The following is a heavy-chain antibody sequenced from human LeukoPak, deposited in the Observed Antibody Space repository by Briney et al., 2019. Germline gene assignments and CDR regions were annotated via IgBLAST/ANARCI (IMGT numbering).Heavy chain of an antibody. J-gene: IGHJ5*01. V-gene: IGHV1-18*01. D-gene: IGHD3-3*01. Sequence: ASVKVSCKAAGYTFTNYGISWVRQAPGQGLEWMGWISTYNGDTKYPQTLQGRVTMTTDTSTSTAYMELRSLRSDDTAVYYCARGGHYYGFDCWGQGTLVTVSS. CDR3: ARGGHYYGFDC. CDR1: GYTFTNYG. CDR2: ISTYNGDT.